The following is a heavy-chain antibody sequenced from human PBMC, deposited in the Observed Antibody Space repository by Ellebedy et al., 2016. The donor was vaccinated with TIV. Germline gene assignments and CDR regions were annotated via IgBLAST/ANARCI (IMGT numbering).Heavy chain of an antibody. CDR3: ARATSGFDY. CDR2: ITSGGDT. D-gene: IGHD5-24*01. J-gene: IGHJ4*02. CDR1: GFTFSSHD. V-gene: IGHV3-13*01. Sequence: GESLKISCAASGFTFSSHDMHWVRQPTGKGLEWVSGITSGGDTYYLGSVKGRFIISRDSAKNSLYLQMNSLRAEDTAVYYCARATSGFDYWGQGALATVSS.